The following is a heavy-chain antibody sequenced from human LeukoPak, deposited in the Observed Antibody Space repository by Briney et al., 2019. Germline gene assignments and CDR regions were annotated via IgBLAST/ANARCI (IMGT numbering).Heavy chain of an antibody. J-gene: IGHJ4*02. CDR2: IRYDGSNK. CDR1: GFTFSSYG. V-gene: IGHV3-30*02. CDR3: AKEFRIAAVAYFDY. D-gene: IGHD6-13*01. Sequence: PGGSLRLSCAASGFTFSSYGMHWVRQAPGKGLEGVAFIRYDGSNKYYADSVKGRFTISRDNSKNTLYLQMNSLRAEDTAVYYCAKEFRIAAVAYFDYWGQGTLVTVSS.